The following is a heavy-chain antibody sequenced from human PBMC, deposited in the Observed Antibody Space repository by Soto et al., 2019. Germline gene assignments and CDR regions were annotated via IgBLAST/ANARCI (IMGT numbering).Heavy chain of an antibody. Sequence: QLQLQESGPGLVQPSETLSLTCTVSGVSISSHGYFWGWIRQPPGKGLEWIGMISYSGSTYYSPSLKSRVTRSADTSQNQLSLRLSSVTAADTAVFHCMNYNSGWKYWGQGTVVTVSS. D-gene: IGHD5-12*01. CDR1: GVSISSHGYF. CDR2: ISYSGST. J-gene: IGHJ4*02. CDR3: MNYNSGWKY. V-gene: IGHV4-39*01.